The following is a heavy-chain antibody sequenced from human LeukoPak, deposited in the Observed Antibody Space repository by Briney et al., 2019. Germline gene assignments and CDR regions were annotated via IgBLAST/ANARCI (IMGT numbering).Heavy chain of an antibody. Sequence: GGSLRLSCAASGFTFNSYWMHWVRQAPGKGLMWVSGINTDGSSTMYADSVKGRFTISRDNAKNTLYLQMNSLRGEDTAVYHCYGGNAEHWGQGTLVTVSS. J-gene: IGHJ1*01. V-gene: IGHV3-74*03. CDR1: GFTFNSYW. CDR3: YGGNAEH. CDR2: INTDGSST. D-gene: IGHD4-23*01.